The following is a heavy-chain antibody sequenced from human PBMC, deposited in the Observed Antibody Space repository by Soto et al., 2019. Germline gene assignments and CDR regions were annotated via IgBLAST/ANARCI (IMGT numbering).Heavy chain of an antibody. CDR2: LYYSGST. CDR1: AGSISSYY. V-gene: IGHV4-59*01. Sequence: PSETLALTCTFSAGSISSYYWTWILPPPGKGLEWTGYLYYSGSTNYNPSLKSRVTISVDTAKNRFSPTLSSATAADTVVYYCARHGGVITCGGVIVRRLNWFEPSGQGTLVTVSS. CDR3: ARHGGVITCGGVIVRRLNWFEP. D-gene: IGHD3-16*02. J-gene: IGHJ5*02.